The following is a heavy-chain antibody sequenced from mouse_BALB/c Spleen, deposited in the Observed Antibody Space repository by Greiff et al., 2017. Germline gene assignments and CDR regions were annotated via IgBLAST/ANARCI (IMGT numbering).Heavy chain of an antibody. Sequence: QVQLQQSGAELAKPGASVKMSCKASGYTFTSYWMHWVKQRPGQGLEWIGYINPSTGYTEYNQKFKDKATLTADKSSSTAYMQLSSLTSEDSAVYYCARWNSGSDWYFDVWGAGTTVTVSS. J-gene: IGHJ1*01. CDR2: INPSTGYT. V-gene: IGHV1-7*01. D-gene: IGHD4-1*01. CDR3: ARWNSGSDWYFDV. CDR1: GYTFTSYW.